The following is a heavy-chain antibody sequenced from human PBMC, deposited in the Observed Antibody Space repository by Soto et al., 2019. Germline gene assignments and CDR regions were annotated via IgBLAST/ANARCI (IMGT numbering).Heavy chain of an antibody. CDR1: ALTASKNY. D-gene: IGHD3-10*01. V-gene: IGHV3-66*01. Sequence: EVQLVESGGGLVQPGGSLRLSCAGSALTASKNYMSWVRQPPGKGLEWVSVIYSGGTTYYAASGKDRFSISRDNSKSTLYLQTDNLSAGDTAVYFCARGGSGSDWDYYGMDVWGQGTTVTVSS. CDR2: IYSGGTT. CDR3: ARGGSGSDWDYYGMDV. J-gene: IGHJ6*02.